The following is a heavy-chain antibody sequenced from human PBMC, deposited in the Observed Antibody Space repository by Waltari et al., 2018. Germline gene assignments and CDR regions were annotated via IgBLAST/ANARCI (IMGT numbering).Heavy chain of an antibody. CDR3: TRDLASTYGDALDY. CDR1: GFTFRDYG. D-gene: IGHD4-17*01. Sequence: LIESGGGLVQPGRSLSLSCRVSGFTFRDYGMSWVRQAPGKGLEWVGFIRNRVYGGTTEYAASVRGRFSISRDDSKGIVYLQMNSLKTEDTAVYYCTRDLASTYGDALDYWGQGVLVTVSS. CDR2: IRNRVYGGTT. J-gene: IGHJ4*02. V-gene: IGHV3-49*04.